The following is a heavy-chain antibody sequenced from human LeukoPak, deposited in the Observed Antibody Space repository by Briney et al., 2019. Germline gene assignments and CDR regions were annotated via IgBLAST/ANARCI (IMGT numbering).Heavy chain of an antibody. V-gene: IGHV4-4*02. CDR2: IYHSGST. Sequence: SETLSLTCAVSGGSISSSNWWSWVRQPPGKGLEWIGEIYHSGSTYYNPSLKSRVTISVDTSKNQFSLKLSSVTAADTAVYYCARVSGPYSGSYYPFDYWGQGTLVTVSS. CDR3: ARVSGPYSGSYYPFDY. J-gene: IGHJ4*02. D-gene: IGHD1-26*01. CDR1: GGSISSSNW.